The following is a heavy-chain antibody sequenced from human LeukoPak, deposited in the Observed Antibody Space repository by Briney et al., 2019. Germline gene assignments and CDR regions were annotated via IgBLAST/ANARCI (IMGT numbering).Heavy chain of an antibody. V-gene: IGHV4-61*01. D-gene: IGHD3-3*01. CDR3: ARAYYDFNWFDP. Sequence: SETLSLTCTISDYSISSGFYWGWIRQPPGKGLEWIGYIYYSGSTNYNPSLKSRVTISVDTSKNQFSLKLSSVTAADTAVYYCARAYYDFNWFDPWGQGTLVTVSS. CDR2: IYYSGST. J-gene: IGHJ5*02. CDR1: DYSISSGFY.